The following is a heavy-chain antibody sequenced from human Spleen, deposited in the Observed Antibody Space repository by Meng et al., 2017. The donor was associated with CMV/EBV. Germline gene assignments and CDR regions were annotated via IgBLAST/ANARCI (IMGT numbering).Heavy chain of an antibody. D-gene: IGHD6-13*01. CDR1: GFSLSTSGMC. CDR2: IDWDDDK. J-gene: IGHJ2*01. Sequence: SGPTLVKPTQTLTLTCTFSGFSLSTSGMCVSWVRQPPGKALEWLALIDWDDDKYYSTSLKTRLTISKDTSKNQVVLTMTNMDPVDTATYYCAHSEKGIAAAGTWYFDLWGRGTLVTVSS. CDR3: AHSEKGIAAAGTWYFDL. V-gene: IGHV2-70*12.